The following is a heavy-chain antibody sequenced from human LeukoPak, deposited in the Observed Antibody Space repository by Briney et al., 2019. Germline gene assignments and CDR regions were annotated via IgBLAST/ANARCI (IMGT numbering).Heavy chain of an antibody. V-gene: IGHV3-11*01. CDR3: ARDTPMYYFDY. CDR2: ISSSGSTI. J-gene: IGHJ4*02. Sequence: GGSLRLSCAASGFTFSDYYMSWIRQAPGKGLEWVSYISSSGSTIYYADSVKGRFTISRDNAKNSLYLQMNSLRAGDTAVYYCARDTPMYYFDYWGQGTLVTVSS. CDR1: GFTFSDYY.